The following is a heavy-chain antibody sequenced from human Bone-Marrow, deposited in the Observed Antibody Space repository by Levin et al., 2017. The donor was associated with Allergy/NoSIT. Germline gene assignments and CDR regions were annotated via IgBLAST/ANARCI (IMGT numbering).Heavy chain of an antibody. CDR2: ISYDGSNQ. CDR1: GFTFRNYG. CDR3: AKDLGVGAADWYFDL. Sequence: GGSLRLSCAASGFTFRNYGMYWVRQAPGKGLEWLAIISYDGSNQYYADSVKGRFTISRDNSKNTLYLQMNSLRAEDTAVYYCAKDLGVGAADWYFDLWGRGTLVTVSS. V-gene: IGHV3-30*18. J-gene: IGHJ2*01. D-gene: IGHD1-26*01.